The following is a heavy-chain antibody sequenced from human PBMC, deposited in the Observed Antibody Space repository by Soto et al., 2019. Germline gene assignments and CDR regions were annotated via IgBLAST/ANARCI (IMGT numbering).Heavy chain of an antibody. CDR3: AGGTDNKKVAY. CDR1: GGSVSSEHYY. V-gene: IGHV4-61*03. CDR2: FYYTGST. D-gene: IGHD5-12*01. J-gene: IGHJ4*02. Sequence: QVQLQESGPGLVKSSETLSLTCTVSGGSVSSEHYYWNWIRQPPGKGLEWIGYFYYTGSTNYNPSLESRLTMSVDMYKNHCSRKWSSVTAADTAVYYCAGGTDNKKVAYWGQGTLVTVSS.